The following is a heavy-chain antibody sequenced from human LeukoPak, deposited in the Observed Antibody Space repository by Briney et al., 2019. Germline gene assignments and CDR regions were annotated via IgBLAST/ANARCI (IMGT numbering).Heavy chain of an antibody. J-gene: IGHJ4*02. CDR2: IYYSGST. CDR1: GGSISSYY. V-gene: IGHV4-59*08. Sequence: SETLSLTCTVSGGSISSYYWSWIRQPPGKGLEWIGYIYYSGSTNYNPSLKSRVTISVDTSKNQFSLKLSSVTAADTAVYYCARLPWSAVRGYDYWGQGTLVTVSS. CDR3: ARLPWSAVRGYDY. D-gene: IGHD3-10*01.